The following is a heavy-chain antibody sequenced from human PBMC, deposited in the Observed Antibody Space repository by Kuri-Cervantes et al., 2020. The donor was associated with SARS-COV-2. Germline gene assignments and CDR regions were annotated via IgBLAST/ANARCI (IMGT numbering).Heavy chain of an antibody. V-gene: IGHV3-13*01. CDR1: GFTFSSYD. Sequence: GESLKISCAACGFTFSSYDMHWVRQATGKGLEWVSAIGTAGDTYYPGSVKGRFTISRDNSKSTLYLQMNSLTAEDTATYYCAKRYCSNGVCYHYYYYYMDVWGKGTTVTVSS. CDR2: IGTAGDT. J-gene: IGHJ6*03. D-gene: IGHD2-8*01. CDR3: AKRYCSNGVCYHYYYYYMDV.